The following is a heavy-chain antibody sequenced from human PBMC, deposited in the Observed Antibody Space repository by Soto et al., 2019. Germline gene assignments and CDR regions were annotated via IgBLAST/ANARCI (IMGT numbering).Heavy chain of an antibody. Sequence: QVQLVQSGAEVKKPGASVKVSCKASGYTFTSYDINWVRQATGQGLEWMGWMNPNSGNTGYAQKFQGRVTMTRNTAISKAYMELSSLRSEDPAVYYCARMPITIFGVVIGTWFAPWGQGTMVTVSS. V-gene: IGHV1-8*01. CDR1: GYTFTSYD. CDR3: ARMPITIFGVVIGTWFAP. CDR2: MNPNSGNT. D-gene: IGHD3-3*01. J-gene: IGHJ5*02.